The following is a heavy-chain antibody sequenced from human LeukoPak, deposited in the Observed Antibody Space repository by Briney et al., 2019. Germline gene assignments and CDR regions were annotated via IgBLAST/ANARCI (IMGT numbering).Heavy chain of an antibody. V-gene: IGHV4-59*01. CDR3: ARQVYSSSWSYYFEY. J-gene: IGHJ4*02. CDR2: IHYRGST. D-gene: IGHD6-13*01. CDR1: GSSISSYY. Sequence: PSETLSLTCAVSGSSISSYYWSWIRQPPGRGLEWIGSIHYRGSTSYNSSLKSRVTMSIDTSKNQFSLKLSSVTPADTAVYYCARQVYSSSWSYYFEYWGQGILVTVSS.